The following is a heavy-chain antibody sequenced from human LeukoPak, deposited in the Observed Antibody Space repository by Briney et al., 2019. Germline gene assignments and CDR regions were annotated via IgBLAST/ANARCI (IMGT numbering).Heavy chain of an antibody. CDR3: ARSPPLRVTPEPVSSY. J-gene: IGHJ4*02. CDR2: INPNSGGT. Sequence: WASVKVSCKASGYTFTGYYMHWVRQAPGQGLEWMGWINPNSGGTNYAQKFQGRVTMTRDTSISTAYMELSRLRSDDTAVYYCARSPPLRVTPEPVSSYWGQGTLVTVSP. V-gene: IGHV1-2*02. D-gene: IGHD4-23*01. CDR1: GYTFTGYY.